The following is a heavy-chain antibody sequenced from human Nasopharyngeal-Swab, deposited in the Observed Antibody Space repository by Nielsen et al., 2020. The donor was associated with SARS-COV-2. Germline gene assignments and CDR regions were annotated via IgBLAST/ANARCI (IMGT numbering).Heavy chain of an antibody. CDR3: ASCRTSITIFGVVIRNGMDV. J-gene: IGHJ6*02. D-gene: IGHD3-3*01. CDR1: GGSFSGYY. V-gene: IGHV4-39*01. CDR2: IYYSGST. Sequence: GSLRLSCAVYGGSFSGYYWGWIRQPPGKGLEWIGSIYYSGSTYYNPSLKSRVTISVDTSKNQFSLKLSSVTAADTAVYYCASCRTSITIFGVVIRNGMDVWGQGTTVTVSS.